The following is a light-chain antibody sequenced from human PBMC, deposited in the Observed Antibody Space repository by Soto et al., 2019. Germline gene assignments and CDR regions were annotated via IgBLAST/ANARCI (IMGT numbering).Light chain of an antibody. V-gene: IGKV3-20*01. CDR2: GAS. Sequence: EIVLTQSPGTLSLSPGERATLSCRASQSVSSRYLAWYQQKTGQAPRLLIYGASSRATGIPDRFGGSGSGTDFTLTISRLEPEDFAVYYCQQYGSTPPYTFGLGTKLEIK. CDR3: QQYGSTPPYT. CDR1: QSVSSRY. J-gene: IGKJ2*01.